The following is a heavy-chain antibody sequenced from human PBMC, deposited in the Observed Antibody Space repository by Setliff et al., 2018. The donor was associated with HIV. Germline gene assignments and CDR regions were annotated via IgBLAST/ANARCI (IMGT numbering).Heavy chain of an antibody. CDR3: ARGGRCCGGPYYYYMDV. CDR2: ISYDGSNK. V-gene: IGHV3-30*04. Sequence: PGGSLRLSCAASGFTFSSYAMHWVRQAPGKGLEWVAVISYDGSNKYYADSVKGRFTISRDNSKNTLYLQMNSLRAEDTAVYYCARGGRCCGGPYYYYMDVWGKGTTVTVSS. CDR1: GFTFSSYA. J-gene: IGHJ6*03.